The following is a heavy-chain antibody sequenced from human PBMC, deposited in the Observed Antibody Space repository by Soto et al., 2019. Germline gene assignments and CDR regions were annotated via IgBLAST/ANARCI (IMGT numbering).Heavy chain of an antibody. D-gene: IGHD3-10*01. J-gene: IGHJ4*02. CDR3: ARTFKVEGSRYYFDY. CDR1: GYSFTTNW. CDR2: IYPGDSDT. Sequence: GECLTISCDSSGYSFTTNWIGWVLQMPGKGLECMGIIYPGDSDTRYSPSFQGQVTISADKSISTAYLQWNSLKASDSAMYYCARTFKVEGSRYYFDYWGQGTLVTVSS. V-gene: IGHV5-51*01.